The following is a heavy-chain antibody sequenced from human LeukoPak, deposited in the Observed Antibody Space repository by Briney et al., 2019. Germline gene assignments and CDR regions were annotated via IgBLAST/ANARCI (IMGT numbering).Heavy chain of an antibody. J-gene: IGHJ4*02. CDR3: ARGLGDYGDYVVDY. CDR1: GFTFSSYA. CDR2: ISYDGSNK. Sequence: GGSLRLSCAASGFTFSSYAMHWVRQAPGKGLEWVAVISYDGSNKYYADSVKGRFAISRDNSKNTVYLQMNSLRAEDTAVYYCARGLGDYGDYVVDYWGQGTLVTVSS. D-gene: IGHD4-17*01. V-gene: IGHV3-30*09.